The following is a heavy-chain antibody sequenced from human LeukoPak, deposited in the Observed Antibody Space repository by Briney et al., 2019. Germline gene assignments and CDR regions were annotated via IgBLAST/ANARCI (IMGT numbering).Heavy chain of an antibody. D-gene: IGHD6-19*01. CDR2: TRNKANSYTT. CDR3: ARDVAGTWGDYYYMDV. J-gene: IGHJ6*03. CDR1: GFTFSDHY. V-gene: IGHV3-72*01. Sequence: GGSLRLSCAASGFTFSDHYMDWVRQAPGKGLEWVGRTRNKANSYTTEYAASVKGRFTISRDDSKNSLYLQMNSLKTEDTAVYYCARDVAGTWGDYYYMDVWGKGTTVTVSS.